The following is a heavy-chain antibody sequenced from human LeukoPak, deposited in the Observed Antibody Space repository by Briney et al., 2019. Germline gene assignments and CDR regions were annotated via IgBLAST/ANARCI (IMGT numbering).Heavy chain of an antibody. CDR3: ARRELATIA. Sequence: SSETLSLTCTVPGGSISSSGYYWGWIRQPSGKGLEWIGNIYYSGSAYYNPSLKSRVTISIDTSKNQFSLKLSSVTAADTAVYYCARRELATIAWGQGTLVTVSS. CDR2: IYYSGSA. D-gene: IGHD5-24*01. CDR1: GGSISSSGYY. J-gene: IGHJ5*02. V-gene: IGHV4-39*01.